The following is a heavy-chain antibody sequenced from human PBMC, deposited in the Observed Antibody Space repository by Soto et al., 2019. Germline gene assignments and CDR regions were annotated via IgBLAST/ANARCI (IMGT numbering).Heavy chain of an antibody. CDR2: MYYSGII. J-gene: IGHJ3*02. CDR1: GGSISSYY. CDR3: ARDRVYSGSSGAFDI. Sequence: SETLSLTCTVSGGSISSYYWSWIRQPPGKGLEWIGYMYYSGIINYNPSLKSQITISVDTSKNQFSLKLSSVTAADSAVYYCARDRVYSGSSGAFDIWGQ. V-gene: IGHV4-59*01. D-gene: IGHD6-6*01.